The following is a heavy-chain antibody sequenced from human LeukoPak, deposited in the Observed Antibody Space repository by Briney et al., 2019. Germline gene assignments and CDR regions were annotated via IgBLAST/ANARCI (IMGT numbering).Heavy chain of an antibody. V-gene: IGHV3-30*18. CDR1: VFTFTIYG. D-gene: IGHD3-22*01. Sequence: GRSLRLSCAASVFTFTIYGMHWVRHAPGKGLEWVAFISYDGSNKYYADSVKGRFTNSRDNSKNTLYLQMNSLRAEDTVVYYCAKSYYYDSSGSDVWGQGTTSPSP. CDR3: AKSYYYDSSGSDV. CDR2: ISYDGSNK. J-gene: IGHJ6*02.